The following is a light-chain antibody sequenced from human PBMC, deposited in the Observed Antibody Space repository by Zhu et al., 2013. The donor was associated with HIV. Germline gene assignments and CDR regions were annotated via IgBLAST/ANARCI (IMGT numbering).Light chain of an antibody. CDR3: QQYGNSPQT. J-gene: IGKJ4*01. CDR1: QTVISNN. CDR2: GAT. V-gene: IGKV3-20*01. Sequence: IVLTQSPGTLSLSSGERATLSCRASQTVISNNLAWYQQKSGQPPRLLIYGATRRATGVPDRFSGSGSGIDFTLTISRLEPEDFAVYYCQQYGNSPQTFGGGTRMQI.